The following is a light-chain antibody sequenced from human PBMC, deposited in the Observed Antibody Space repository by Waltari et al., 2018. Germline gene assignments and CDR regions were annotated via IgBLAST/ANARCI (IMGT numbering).Light chain of an antibody. CDR3: QQRSNWPLT. J-gene: IGKJ4*01. CDR2: VAS. CDR1: QSLSSD. V-gene: IGKV3-11*01. Sequence: EIVLTQSPGTLSLSPGERAALSCRASQSLSSDNLAWVQQKPGPAPRLLIYVASTRATGIPARFSGSGSGTDFTLTISSLEPEDFAVYYCQQRSNWPLTFGGGTKVEIK.